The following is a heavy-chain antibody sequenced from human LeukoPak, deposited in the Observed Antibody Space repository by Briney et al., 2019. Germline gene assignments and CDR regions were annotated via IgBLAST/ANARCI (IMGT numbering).Heavy chain of an antibody. D-gene: IGHD6-19*01. Sequence: GGSLRLSCAASGFTFSNYAMSWVRQAPGKGLEWVSTINAGGGSTYYADSVKGRFTFSRDNSKNTLYLHMNSLRAEYTAIYYCANGGWYGAFDYWGQGTLVTVSS. V-gene: IGHV3-23*01. CDR2: INAGGGST. CDR3: ANGGWYGAFDY. J-gene: IGHJ4*02. CDR1: GFTFSNYA.